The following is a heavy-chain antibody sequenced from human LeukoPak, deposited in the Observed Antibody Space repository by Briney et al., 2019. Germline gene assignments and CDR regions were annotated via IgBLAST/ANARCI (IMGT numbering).Heavy chain of an antibody. CDR2: IWYDGDNK. CDR3: AKDPLQYGSGSYYFDY. CDR1: GFTFSSCG. D-gene: IGHD3-10*01. Sequence: GGSLRLSCAASGFTFSSCGMHWVRQAPGKGLEWVAFIWYDGDNKYYADSVKGRLTISRDSSKNTLYLQMNSLRAEDTAVYYCAKDPLQYGSGSYYFDYWGQGTLVTVSS. J-gene: IGHJ4*02. V-gene: IGHV3-30*02.